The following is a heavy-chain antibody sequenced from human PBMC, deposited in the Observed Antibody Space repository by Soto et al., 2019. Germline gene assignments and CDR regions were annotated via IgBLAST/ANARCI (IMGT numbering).Heavy chain of an antibody. CDR1: CGSISSSSYY. J-gene: IGHJ5*02. D-gene: IGHD3-3*01. CDR3: ARVGVPSDYDFWSGYYTHWFDP. V-gene: IGHV4-39*01. Sequence: SETLSLTCTVSCGSISSSSYYWGWIRQPPGKGLEWIGSIYYSGSTYYNPSLKSRVTISVDTSKNQFSLKLSSVTAADTAVYYCARVGVPSDYDFWSGYYTHWFDPWGQGTLVTVSS. CDR2: IYYSGST.